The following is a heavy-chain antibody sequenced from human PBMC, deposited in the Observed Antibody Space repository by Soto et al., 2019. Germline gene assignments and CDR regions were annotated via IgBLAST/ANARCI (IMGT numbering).Heavy chain of an antibody. Sequence: QVQLVESGGGVVQPGRSLRLSCAPSGFTFSSYGMHWARQAPGKGLEWVAVIWYDGSNKVYADSVKGRFTISRDNSKNTLYLHMNSLRAEVTAVYYCARDLSGDYGALDTWGQGTMVTVSS. V-gene: IGHV3-33*01. J-gene: IGHJ3*02. CDR2: IWYDGSNK. CDR3: ARDLSGDYGALDT. CDR1: GFTFSSYG. D-gene: IGHD4-17*01.